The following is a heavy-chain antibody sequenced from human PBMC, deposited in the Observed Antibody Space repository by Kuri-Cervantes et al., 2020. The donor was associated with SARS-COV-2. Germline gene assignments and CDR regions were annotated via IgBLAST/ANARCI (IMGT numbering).Heavy chain of an antibody. Sequence: ASVKVSCKASGGTFSSYAISWVRQAPGQGLEWMGWLNPDTGNTGNAKKFQGRVTMTTDTSINTAYMEVSSLSFEDTAIYYCYCAPKEGFDSWGQGTLVTVSS. J-gene: IGHJ4*02. CDR2: LNPDTGNT. CDR3: YCAPKEGFDS. CDR1: GGTFSSYA. V-gene: IGHV1-8*02. D-gene: IGHD2-21*01.